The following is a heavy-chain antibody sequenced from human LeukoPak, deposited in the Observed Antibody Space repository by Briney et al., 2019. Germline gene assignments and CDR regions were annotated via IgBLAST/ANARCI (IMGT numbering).Heavy chain of an antibody. Sequence: PSETLSLTCTVSGGSISSGDYDWSWIRQPPGKGLEWIGYIYYSGSTYYNPSLKSRVTISVDTSKNQFSLKLSSVTAADTAVYYCARDMRVPREITYGDYVWELEGGYYFDYWGQGTLVTVSS. CDR3: ARDMRVPREITYGDYVWELEGGYYFDY. J-gene: IGHJ4*02. V-gene: IGHV4-30-4*01. CDR2: IYYSGST. D-gene: IGHD4-17*01. CDR1: GGSISSGDYD.